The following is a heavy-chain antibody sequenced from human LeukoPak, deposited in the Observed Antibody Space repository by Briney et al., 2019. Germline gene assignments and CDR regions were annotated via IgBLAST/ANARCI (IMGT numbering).Heavy chain of an antibody. CDR1: GYTFTGYY. CDR3: ARSGRDGNNVY. J-gene: IGHJ4*02. V-gene: IGHV1-2*02. CDR2: INPNSGGT. Sequence: GASVKVSCKSSGYTFTGYYMHWVRQAPGQGLEWMGWINPNSGGTNYAQKFQGRVTMTGDTSITTAYMELSRLISDDTAVYYCARSGRDGNNVYWGQGTLVTVSS. D-gene: IGHD5-24*01.